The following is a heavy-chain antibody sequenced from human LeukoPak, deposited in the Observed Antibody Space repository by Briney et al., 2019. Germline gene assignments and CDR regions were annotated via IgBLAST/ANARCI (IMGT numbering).Heavy chain of an antibody. V-gene: IGHV3-23*01. CDR1: GLTFSGYD. D-gene: IGHD2-2*01. CDR2: ISGSGGSA. J-gene: IGHJ6*02. CDR3: AKGGVVPGAKYGMDV. Sequence: GGSLRLSCAASGLTFSGYDMHWVRQAPGKGLEWVSAISGSGGSAYYADSVKGRFTISRDNSKNTLYLQMNSLRAEDTAVYYCAKGGVVPGAKYGMDVWAQGTTVTVSS.